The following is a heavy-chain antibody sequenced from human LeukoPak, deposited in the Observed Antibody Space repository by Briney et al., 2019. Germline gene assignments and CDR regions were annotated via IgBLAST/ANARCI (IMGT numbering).Heavy chain of an antibody. CDR3: ARGCSGDCYLNWFDP. J-gene: IGHJ5*02. V-gene: IGHV3-48*03. CDR1: GFIFSSYE. Sequence: PGGSLRLSCAASGFIFSSYELNWVRQAPGKGLEWISYISNTGDNIYYADSVRGRFTISRDNAKNSLYLQMNSLRAEDTAVYYCARGCSGDCYLNWFDPRGQGTLVTVSS. D-gene: IGHD2-21*02. CDR2: ISNTGDNI.